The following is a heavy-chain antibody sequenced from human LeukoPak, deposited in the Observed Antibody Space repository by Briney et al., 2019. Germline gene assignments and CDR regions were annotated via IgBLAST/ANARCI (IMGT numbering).Heavy chain of an antibody. CDR3: ARRGSRIDAFDI. D-gene: IGHD2-15*01. CDR1: GYTFTGYY. J-gene: IGHJ3*02. V-gene: IGHV1-2*02. CDR2: ISPSSGGT. Sequence: ASVKVSCKTSGYTFTGYYMHWVRQAPGQGLEWMGWISPSSGGTNYAQKFQGRVTTTRDTSISTAYMELSRLRSDDTAVYYCARRGSRIDAFDIWGQGTMVTVSP.